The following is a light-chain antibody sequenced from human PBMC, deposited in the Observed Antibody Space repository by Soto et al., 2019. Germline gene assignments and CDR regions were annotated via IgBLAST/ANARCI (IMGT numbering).Light chain of an antibody. CDR3: SSYTSSSTLGV. Sequence: QSALTQPASVSGSPGQSITISCTGTSSDVGGYNYVSWYQQHPGKDPKLMIYDVSNRPSGVSNRFSGSKSGNTASLTISGLQAEDEADYYCSSYTSSSTLGVFGTGTKVTVL. CDR1: SSDVGGYNY. J-gene: IGLJ1*01. V-gene: IGLV2-14*01. CDR2: DVS.